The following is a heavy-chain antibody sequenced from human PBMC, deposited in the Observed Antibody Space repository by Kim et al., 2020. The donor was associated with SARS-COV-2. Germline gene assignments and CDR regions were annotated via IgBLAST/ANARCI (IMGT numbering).Heavy chain of an antibody. J-gene: IGHJ4*02. CDR1: GGSVSSGSYY. D-gene: IGHD2-2*01. CDR3: ASNQLLGVDY. Sequence: SETLSLTCNVSGGSVSSGSYYWSWIRQPPGKGLEWIGYIYYSGSTNYNPSLKSRVTISVDTSKNQFSLKLSSVTAADTAVYYCASNQLLGVDYWGQGTLVTVSS. CDR2: IYYSGST. V-gene: IGHV4-61*01.